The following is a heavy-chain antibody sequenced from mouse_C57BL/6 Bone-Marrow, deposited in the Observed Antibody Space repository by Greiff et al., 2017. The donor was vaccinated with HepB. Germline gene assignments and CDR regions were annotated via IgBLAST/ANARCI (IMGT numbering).Heavy chain of an antibody. V-gene: IGHV8-12*01. CDR3: ARNPFYDGYWYFDV. Sequence: QVQLKESGPGILQSSQTLSLTCSFSGFSLSTSGMGVSWIRQPSGKGLEWLAHIYWDDDKRYNPSLKSRLTISKDTSRNQVFLKITSVDTADTATYYCARNPFYDGYWYFDVWGTGTTVTVSS. CDR2: IYWDDDK. CDR1: GFSLSTSGMG. D-gene: IGHD2-3*01. J-gene: IGHJ1*03.